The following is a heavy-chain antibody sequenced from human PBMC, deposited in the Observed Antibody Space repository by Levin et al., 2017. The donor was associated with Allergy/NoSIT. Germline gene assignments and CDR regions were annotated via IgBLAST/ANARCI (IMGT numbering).Heavy chain of an antibody. CDR1: GFTFSSYA. J-gene: IGHJ3*02. Sequence: GGSLRLSCAASGFTFSSYAMSWVRQAPGKGLEWVSAISGSGGSTYYADSVKGRFTISRDNSKNTLYLQMNSLRAEDTAVYYCAKEHLPKTYSSGWYPAGSDAFDIWGQGTMVTVSS. CDR2: ISGSGGST. CDR3: AKEHLPKTYSSGWYPAGSDAFDI. V-gene: IGHV3-23*01. D-gene: IGHD6-19*01.